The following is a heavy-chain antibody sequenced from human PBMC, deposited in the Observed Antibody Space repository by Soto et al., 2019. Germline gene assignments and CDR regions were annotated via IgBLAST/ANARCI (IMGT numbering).Heavy chain of an antibody. CDR2: IYSGGST. V-gene: IGHV3-66*01. D-gene: IGHD3-3*01. CDR1: GSTVSSNY. Sequence: GGSLRLSCAASGSTVSSNYMSWVRQAPGKGLEWVSVIYSGGSTYYADSVKGRFTISRDNSKNTLYLQMNSLRAEDTAVYYCASRTIFGVAALDYWGQGTLVTVSS. CDR3: ASRTIFGVAALDY. J-gene: IGHJ4*02.